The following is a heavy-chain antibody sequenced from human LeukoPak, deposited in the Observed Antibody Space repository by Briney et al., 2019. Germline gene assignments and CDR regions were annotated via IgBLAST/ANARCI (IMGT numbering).Heavy chain of an antibody. CDR3: ARGWDAFDI. CDR1: GYAFTSFG. Sequence: ASVKVSCKASGYAFTSFGVSWVRQAPGQGLEWMGWISAYNGHTNYAQRFQGRVTMTTDTSTTTAYMELRSLRSDDTAVYYCARGWDAFDIWGQGTMVTVSS. J-gene: IGHJ3*02. D-gene: IGHD2-15*01. V-gene: IGHV1-18*01. CDR2: ISAYNGHT.